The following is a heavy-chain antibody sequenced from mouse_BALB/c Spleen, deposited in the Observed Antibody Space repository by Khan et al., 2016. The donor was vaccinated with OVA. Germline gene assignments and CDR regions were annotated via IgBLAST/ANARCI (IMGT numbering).Heavy chain of an antibody. Sequence: EVELVESGPGLVNPSQSLSLTCTVTGYSITSDYAWNWIRQFPGNKLEWMGYINYSGSTNYNPALKSRISITRDTSKNQFFLQLNSVTTEDTATYAGASDGTRYSEAMDYWGQGTSVTVSS. D-gene: IGHD1-1*01. J-gene: IGHJ4*01. CDR3: ASDGTRYSEAMDY. CDR1: GYSITSDYA. CDR2: INYSGST. V-gene: IGHV3-2*02.